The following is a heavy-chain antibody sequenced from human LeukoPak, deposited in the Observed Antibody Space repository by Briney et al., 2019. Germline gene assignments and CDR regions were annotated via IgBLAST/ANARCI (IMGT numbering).Heavy chain of an antibody. J-gene: IGHJ4*02. V-gene: IGHV1-18*01. D-gene: IGHD3-22*01. CDR3: ARGEPRTASYYYDSSGYYY. Sequence: ASVKVSCKASGYPFTIFDINWVRQAPGQGLEWMGWISAYNGNTNYAQKLQGRVTMTTDTSTSTAYMELRSLRSDDTAVYYCARGEPRTASYYYDSSGYYYWGRGTLVTVSS. CDR2: ISAYNGNT. CDR1: GYPFTIFD.